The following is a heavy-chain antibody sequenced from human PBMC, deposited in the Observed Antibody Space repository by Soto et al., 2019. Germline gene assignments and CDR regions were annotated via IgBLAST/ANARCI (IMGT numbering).Heavy chain of an antibody. V-gene: IGHV4-30-4*01. Sequence: TLSLTCTVSGGSINGGDYYWSWIRQTPGKRLEWIGYISYSGSTHYNPSLKSRLTISLDTSKNHFSLTLRSVTAADTAVYYCARDDAYYFDTTTAYFFYYWGQGTLVTVSS. J-gene: IGHJ4*02. D-gene: IGHD3-22*01. CDR3: ARDDAYYFDTTTAYFFYY. CDR2: ISYSGST. CDR1: GGSINGGDYY.